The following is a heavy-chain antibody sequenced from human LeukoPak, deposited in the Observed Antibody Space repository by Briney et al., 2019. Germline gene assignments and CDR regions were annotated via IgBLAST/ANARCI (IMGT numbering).Heavy chain of an antibody. V-gene: IGHV3-23*01. Sequence: GTLRLSYAASGFTFSSYAMSWVRQAPGKGLEWVSASSGCGGSTYYADSVKGRFTISRDNSKNTLYLQMNSLRAEDTAVYYCAKDATYYYDSSGYHALGYFDYWGQGTLVTVSS. D-gene: IGHD3-22*01. CDR3: AKDATYYYDSSGYHALGYFDY. J-gene: IGHJ4*02. CDR1: GFTFSSYA. CDR2: SSGCGGST.